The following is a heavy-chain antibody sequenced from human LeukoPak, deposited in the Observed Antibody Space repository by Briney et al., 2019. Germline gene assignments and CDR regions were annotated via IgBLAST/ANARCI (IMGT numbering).Heavy chain of an antibody. D-gene: IGHD3-22*01. J-gene: IGHJ3*02. Sequence: ASVKVSCKVSGDTLTELSMHWVRQAPGKGFEWMGGVDPEDGETIYAQKFQGRVTMTDDPSTDTAYMELSSLRSEDTAVYYCVTHFDSSGPDAFDIWGQGTMVTVSS. CDR3: VTHFDSSGPDAFDI. V-gene: IGHV1-24*01. CDR1: GDTLTELS. CDR2: VDPEDGET.